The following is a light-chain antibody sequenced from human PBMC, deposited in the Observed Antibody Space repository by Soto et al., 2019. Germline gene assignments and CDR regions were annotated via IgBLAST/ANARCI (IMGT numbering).Light chain of an antibody. CDR2: GAS. CDR1: QGVTSSY. V-gene: IGKV3-20*01. CDR3: QQYDSSTLT. Sequence: EIVLTQSPGTLSLSPGERATLSCRASQGVTSSYLAWYQQKPGQAPRLLIYGASIRATGIPDRFSGSGSGTAFTLNISTLEPEDFAVYYCQQYDSSTLTFGGGTKVEIK. J-gene: IGKJ4*01.